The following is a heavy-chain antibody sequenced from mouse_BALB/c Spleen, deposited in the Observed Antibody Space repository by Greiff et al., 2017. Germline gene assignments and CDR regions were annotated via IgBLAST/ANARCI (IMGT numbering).Heavy chain of an antibody. CDR3: ASPASTGLYAMDY. Sequence: EVMLVESGPSLVKPSQTLSLTCSVTGDSITSGYWNWIRKFPGNKLEYMGYISYSGSTYYNPSLKSRISITRDTSKNQYYLQLNSVTTEDTATYYCASPASTGLYAMDYWGQGTSVTVSS. J-gene: IGHJ4*01. CDR1: GDSITSGY. CDR2: ISYSGST. V-gene: IGHV3-8*02. D-gene: IGHD4-1*02.